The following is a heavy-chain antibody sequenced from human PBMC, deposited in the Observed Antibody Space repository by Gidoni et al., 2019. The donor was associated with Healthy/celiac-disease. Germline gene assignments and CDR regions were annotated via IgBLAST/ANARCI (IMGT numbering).Heavy chain of an antibody. D-gene: IGHD2-21*02. CDR3: ARDRHIVVVTAIPYYFDY. CDR2: INPSGGST. CDR1: GYTFTSYY. V-gene: IGHV1-46*01. J-gene: IGHJ4*02. Sequence: VQLVQSGAEVKKPGASVKVSCKASGYTFTSYYMHWVRQAPGQGLEWMGIINPSGGSTSYAQKFQGRVTMTRDTSTSTVYMELSSLRSEDTAVYYCARDRHIVVVTAIPYYFDYWGQGTLVTVSS.